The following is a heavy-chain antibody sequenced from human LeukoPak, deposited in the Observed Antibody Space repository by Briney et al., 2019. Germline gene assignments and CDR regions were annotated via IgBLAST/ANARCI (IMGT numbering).Heavy chain of an antibody. D-gene: IGHD5-18*01. Sequence: GGSLRLSCAASGFTDSSNYMSWVRQAPGKGLEWLSVIYSGGSTYYADSVKGRFTISRDNSKNTLYLQMNSLRAEDTAVYYCTTKRGYSYGYADWGQGTLVTVSS. CDR2: IYSGGST. J-gene: IGHJ4*02. V-gene: IGHV3-66*01. CDR1: GFTDSSNY. CDR3: TTKRGYSYGYAD.